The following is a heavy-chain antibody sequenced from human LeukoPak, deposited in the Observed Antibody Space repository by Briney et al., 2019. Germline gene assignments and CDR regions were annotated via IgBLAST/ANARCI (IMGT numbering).Heavy chain of an antibody. CDR1: GFTFSSYA. J-gene: IGHJ4*02. CDR2: LSYDDTSE. D-gene: IGHD5-24*01. CDR3: VRDRRDGHNSAYHFDF. V-gene: IGHV3-30*04. Sequence: GGSLRLSCAASGFTFSSYAVHWVRQAPGKGLEWVAVLSYDDTSEYYADSVRGRFTISRDHSQNMLYLYMTSLRHEDTALYYCVRDRRDGHNSAYHFDFWGQGTLVTVSS.